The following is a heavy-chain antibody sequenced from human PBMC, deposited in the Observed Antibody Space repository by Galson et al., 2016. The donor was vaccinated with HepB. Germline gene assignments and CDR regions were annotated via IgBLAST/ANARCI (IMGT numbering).Heavy chain of an antibody. CDR3: ARPRRWPQYYYGLDV. V-gene: IGHV3-30-3*01. D-gene: IGHD5-24*01. J-gene: IGHJ6*02. Sequence: SLRLSCAASGFTFSTYAMHWVRQAPGKGLEWVAVISYDGSHKHYRDSVKGRFTISRDNSKNPLYLQMNSLRREDTAVYYCARPRRWPQYYYGLDVWGQGTTVTVSS. CDR2: ISYDGSHK. CDR1: GFTFSTYA.